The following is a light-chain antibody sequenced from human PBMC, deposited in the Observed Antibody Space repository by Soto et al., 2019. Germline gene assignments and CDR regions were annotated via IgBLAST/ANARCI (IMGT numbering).Light chain of an antibody. Sequence: DIQRTQSPSSLSASVGDRVTITCRASQSISSYLNWYQQKLGKAPKLLIYAASSLQSGVPSRFSGSGSATYFTLTISSLQPEDFATYYCQQSYSTPLTFGGGTKVDIK. CDR1: QSISSY. V-gene: IGKV1-39*01. J-gene: IGKJ4*01. CDR2: AAS. CDR3: QQSYSTPLT.